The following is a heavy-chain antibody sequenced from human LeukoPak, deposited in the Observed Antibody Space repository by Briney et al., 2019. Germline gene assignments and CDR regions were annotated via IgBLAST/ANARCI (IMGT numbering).Heavy chain of an antibody. CDR2: ISSSSSYI. V-gene: IGHV3-21*01. Sequence: PGXSLRLSCAASGFTFSSYSMNWVRQAPGKGVEWVSSISSSSSYIYYADSVKGRFTISKDNDKNSLYLQMNSLRAEDTAVYYCARGLYDFWSGIDYWGQGTLVTVSS. D-gene: IGHD3-3*01. CDR3: ARGLYDFWSGIDY. J-gene: IGHJ4*02. CDR1: GFTFSSYS.